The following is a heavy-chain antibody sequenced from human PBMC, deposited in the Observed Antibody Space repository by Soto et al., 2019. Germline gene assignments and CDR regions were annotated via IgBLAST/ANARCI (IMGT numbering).Heavy chain of an antibody. V-gene: IGHV4-4*02. CDR3: ARQGRLGGDSEAWYFDY. J-gene: IGHJ4*02. Sequence: SETLSLTCAVSSGSISSSNWWSWVRQPPGKGLEWIGEIYHSGSTNYNPSLKSRVTISVDKSKNQFSLKLSSVTAADTAVYYCARQGRLGGDSEAWYFDYWGQGTLVTVSS. CDR1: SGSISSSNW. CDR2: IYHSGST. D-gene: IGHD4-17*01.